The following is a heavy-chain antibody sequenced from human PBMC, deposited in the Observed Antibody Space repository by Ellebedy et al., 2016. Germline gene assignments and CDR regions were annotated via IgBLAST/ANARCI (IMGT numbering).Heavy chain of an antibody. CDR1: GFTFSSYA. CDR3: ARDSY. CDR2: ISYDGSNK. J-gene: IGHJ4*02. V-gene: IGHV3-30-3*01. Sequence: GGSLRLXXAASGFTFSSYAMHWVRQAPGKGLEWVAVISYDGSNKYYADSVKGRFTISRDNSKNTLYLQMNSLRAEDTAVYYCARDSYWGQGTLVTVSS.